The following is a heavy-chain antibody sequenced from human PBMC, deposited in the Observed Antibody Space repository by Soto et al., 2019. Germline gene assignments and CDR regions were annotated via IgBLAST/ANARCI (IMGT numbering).Heavy chain of an antibody. J-gene: IGHJ6*02. CDR3: ARLPVSGTGAHYYYYGMDV. CDR1: GYSFTSYW. CDR2: IDPSDSYT. D-gene: IGHD7-27*01. Sequence: GESLKISCNGSGYSFTSYWISWVRQMPGKGLEWMGRIDPSDSYTNYSPSFQGHVTISADKSISTAYLQWSSLKASDTAMYYCARLPVSGTGAHYYYYGMDVWGQGTTVTVSS. V-gene: IGHV5-10-1*01.